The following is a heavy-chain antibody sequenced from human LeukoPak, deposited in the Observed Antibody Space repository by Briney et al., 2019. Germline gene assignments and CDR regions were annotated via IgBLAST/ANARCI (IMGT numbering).Heavy chain of an antibody. CDR3: AKAVSSGGHLWPSKS. V-gene: IGHV3-23*01. CDR1: GFTFSSYA. J-gene: IGHJ1*01. Sequence: GASLRLSCAASGFTFSSYAMTWVRQAPGKGLDWVSGISDSGAYTYFADSVKGRFAVSRDNSNNTVYLQMNGLRAEDTAVYYCAKAVSSGGHLWPSKSWGQGTLVTVSS. CDR2: ISDSGAYT. D-gene: IGHD2-21*01.